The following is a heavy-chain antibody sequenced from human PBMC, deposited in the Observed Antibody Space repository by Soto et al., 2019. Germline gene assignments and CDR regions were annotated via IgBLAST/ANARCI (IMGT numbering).Heavy chain of an antibody. V-gene: IGHV1-69*13. CDR1: GGTFSTYA. CDR3: ARPKGSYRSGYYYFDY. Sequence: GASVKVSCKTSGGTFSTYAIYWVRQAPGQGLEWMGAIIPLFGTADYAQKFQGRVTITADESTSTAYMELSSLRSEDTAVYYCARPKGSYRSGYYYFDYWGQGTLVTGSS. D-gene: IGHD6-19*01. J-gene: IGHJ4*02. CDR2: IIPLFGTA.